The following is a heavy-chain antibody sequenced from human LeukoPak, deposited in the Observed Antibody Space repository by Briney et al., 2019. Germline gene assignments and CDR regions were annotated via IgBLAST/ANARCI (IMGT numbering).Heavy chain of an antibody. J-gene: IGHJ6*02. CDR1: GYTFTSYD. CDR2: MNPNSGNT. D-gene: IGHD6-19*01. V-gene: IGHV1-8*01. Sequence: ASVKVSCKASGYTFTSYDINWVRQATGQGLEWMGCMNPNSGNTGYAQKFQGRVTMTRNTSISTAYMELSSLRSEDTAVYYCARAVAGAPDYYYGMDVWGQGTTVTVSS. CDR3: ARAVAGAPDYYYGMDV.